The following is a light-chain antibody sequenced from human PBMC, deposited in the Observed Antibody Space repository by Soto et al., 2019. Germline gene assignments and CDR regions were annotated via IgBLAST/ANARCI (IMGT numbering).Light chain of an antibody. V-gene: IGLV2-14*01. J-gene: IGLJ1*01. CDR1: ASDVGAYDY. Sequence: QSALTQPASVSGSPGQSIAISCTGTASDVGAYDYVSWYQQHPGTAPKLMIYEVTNRPSGVSDRFSGSKSGNTASLSISGLQADDEADYYYGSYSSENTYVFGTGTKVTVL. CDR2: EVT. CDR3: GSYSSENTYV.